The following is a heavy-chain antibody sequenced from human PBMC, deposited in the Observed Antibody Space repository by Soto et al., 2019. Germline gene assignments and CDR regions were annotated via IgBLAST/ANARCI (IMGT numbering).Heavy chain of an antibody. CDR1: GFTFSSYT. CDR2: ISYDGSSK. D-gene: IGHD5-12*01. Sequence: GGSLRLSCAASGFTFSSYTMHWVRQAPGKGLEWAAVISYDGSSKYFADSVKGRFTISRDNSKSTLYLQMNSLRAEDTAVYYCARARDGYNYLDYWGQGTLVTVSS. J-gene: IGHJ4*02. CDR3: ARARDGYNYLDY. V-gene: IGHV3-30-3*01.